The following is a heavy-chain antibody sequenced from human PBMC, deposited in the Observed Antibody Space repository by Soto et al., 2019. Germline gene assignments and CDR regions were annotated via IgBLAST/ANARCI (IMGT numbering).Heavy chain of an antibody. J-gene: IGHJ6*02. CDR2: FNPTGDTA. CDR3: ARGGRIVDTGIGYYYYHAMDV. D-gene: IGHD5-18*01. CDR1: GYTFTSYY. V-gene: IGHV1-46*01. Sequence: QVRLVQSGAEVKKPGASVKASCKASGYTFTSYYIHWVRQAPGQGLEWMGIFNPTGDTASYAQKLQGRVTMTRDTSTGTAYMELGSLRSEDTAVYYCARGGRIVDTGIGYYYYHAMDVWGQGTTVTVS.